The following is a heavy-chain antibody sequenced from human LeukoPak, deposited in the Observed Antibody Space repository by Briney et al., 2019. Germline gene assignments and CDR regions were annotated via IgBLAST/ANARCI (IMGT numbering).Heavy chain of an antibody. CDR1: GYTFTGYY. V-gene: IGHV1-2*02. CDR3: ARVGYDSSGPNFDY. D-gene: IGHD3-22*01. Sequence: ASVKVSCKASGYTFTGYYMHWVRQAPGQGLEWMGWINPNSGGTNYAQKFQGRVTMTRDMSTSTVYMELSSLRSEDTAVYYCARVGYDSSGPNFDYWGQGTLVTVSS. CDR2: INPNSGGT. J-gene: IGHJ4*02.